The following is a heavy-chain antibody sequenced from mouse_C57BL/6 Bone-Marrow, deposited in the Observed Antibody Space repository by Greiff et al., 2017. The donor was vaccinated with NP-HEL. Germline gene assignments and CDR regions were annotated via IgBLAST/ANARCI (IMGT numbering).Heavy chain of an antibody. Sequence: QVQLQQPGAELVKPGASVKMSCKASGYTFTSYWINWVKQRPGQGLEWIGDIDPDSGNTNYNEKFKSKATLTVDTSSSTAYMQLSSLTAEDSAVYYCARCGTTPRDYWGQGTTLTVSS. D-gene: IGHD1-1*01. CDR1: GYTFTSYW. CDR3: ARCGTTPRDY. J-gene: IGHJ2*01. V-gene: IGHV1-55*01. CDR2: IDPDSGNT.